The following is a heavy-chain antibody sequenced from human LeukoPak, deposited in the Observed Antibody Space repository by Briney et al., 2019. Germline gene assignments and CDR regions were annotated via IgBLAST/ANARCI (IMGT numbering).Heavy chain of an antibody. Sequence: SVKVSCKASGGTFSSYAISWVRQAPGQGLEWMGGIIPIFGTANYAQKFQGRVTITTDESTSTAYMELSGLRSEDTAVYYCAKGVLLAGETPPDYYYYYMDAWGKGTTVTVSS. CDR1: GGTFSSYA. CDR2: IIPIFGTA. J-gene: IGHJ6*03. D-gene: IGHD2-15*01. V-gene: IGHV1-69*05. CDR3: AKGVLLAGETPPDYYYYYMDA.